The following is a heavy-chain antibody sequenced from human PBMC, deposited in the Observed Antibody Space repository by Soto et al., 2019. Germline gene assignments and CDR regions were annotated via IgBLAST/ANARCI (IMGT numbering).Heavy chain of an antibody. CDR1: GFTFSSYA. J-gene: IGHJ1*01. CDR3: VKEAYCGGDCYSPEYFQH. D-gene: IGHD2-21*02. V-gene: IGHV3-64D*06. Sequence: WSLRLSCSASGFTFSSYAMHWVRQAPGKGLEYVSAISSNGGSTYYADSVKGRFTISRDNSKNTLYLQMSSLRAEDTAVYYCVKEAYCGGDCYSPEYFQHWGQGTLVTVSS. CDR2: ISSNGGST.